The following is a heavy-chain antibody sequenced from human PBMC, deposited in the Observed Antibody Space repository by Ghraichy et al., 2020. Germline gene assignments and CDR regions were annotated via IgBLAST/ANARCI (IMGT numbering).Heavy chain of an antibody. Sequence: GESLNISCAASGFSLRTYGMSWVRQAPGMGLEWVSGISGSGGGPYYADSVKGRFTISRDNSKNMLYLQMNSLRADDTAVYYCAKAGEYTSGWYFFGMDVWGRGTTVTVPS. CDR2: ISGSGGGP. V-gene: IGHV3-23*01. CDR3: AKAGEYTSGWYFFGMDV. D-gene: IGHD6-19*01. CDR1: GFSLRTYG. J-gene: IGHJ6*02.